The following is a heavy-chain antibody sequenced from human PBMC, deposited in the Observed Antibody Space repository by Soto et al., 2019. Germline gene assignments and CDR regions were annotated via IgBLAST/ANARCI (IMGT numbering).Heavy chain of an antibody. Sequence: RGESLKISCKGSGYSFTSYWIGWVRQMPGKGLEWMGIIYPGDSDTRYSPSFQGQVTISADKSISTAYLQWSSLKASDTAMYYCARVIAAAGTWYYYGMDVWGQGTTVTVSS. CDR1: GYSFTSYW. J-gene: IGHJ6*02. V-gene: IGHV5-51*01. D-gene: IGHD6-13*01. CDR2: IYPGDSDT. CDR3: ARVIAAAGTWYYYGMDV.